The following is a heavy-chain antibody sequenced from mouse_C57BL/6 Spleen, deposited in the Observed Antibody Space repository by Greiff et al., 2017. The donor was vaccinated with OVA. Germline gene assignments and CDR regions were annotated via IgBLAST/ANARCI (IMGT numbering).Heavy chain of an antibody. CDR1: GYTFTSYW. D-gene: IGHD2-4*01. CDR2: IHPNSGST. CDR3: AREGYDYDGAWFAY. J-gene: IGHJ3*01. Sequence: QVQLQQPGAELVKPGASVKLSCKASGYTFTSYWMHWVKQRPGQGLEWIGMIHPNSGSTNYNEKFKSKATLTVDKSSSTAYMQRSSLTSEDSAVYYCAREGYDYDGAWFAYWGQGTLVTVSA. V-gene: IGHV1-64*01.